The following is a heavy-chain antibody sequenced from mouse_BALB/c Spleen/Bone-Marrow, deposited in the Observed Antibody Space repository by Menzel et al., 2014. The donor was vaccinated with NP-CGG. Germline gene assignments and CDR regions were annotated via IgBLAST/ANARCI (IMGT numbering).Heavy chain of an antibody. D-gene: IGHD1-2*01. J-gene: IGHJ3*01. Sequence: EVMLAESGGGLVKPGGSLKLSCAASGFTFSSYTMSWVRQTPEKRLEWVATISSGGSYTYYPDSVKGRFTISRDNAKNTLYLQMSSLKSEDTAMYYCTREDYGYTFAYWGQGTLVTVSA. CDR3: TREDYGYTFAY. CDR2: ISSGGSYT. CDR1: GFTFSSYT. V-gene: IGHV5-6-4*01.